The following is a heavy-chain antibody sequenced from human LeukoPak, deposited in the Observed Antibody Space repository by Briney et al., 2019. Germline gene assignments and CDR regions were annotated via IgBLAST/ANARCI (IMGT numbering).Heavy chain of an antibody. V-gene: IGHV3-23*01. J-gene: IGHJ4*02. D-gene: IGHD7-27*01. Sequence: GGSLLLSCAASGFTFSTYTMYWVRHPPGKRLEWVSIIGSSGGGIHYADSVKGRFTISRDNSKNALYLQMNSLRVEDTAVYYCAIDPNWGTHSWGQGVLVTVSS. CDR1: GFTFSTYT. CDR2: IGSSGGGI. CDR3: AIDPNWGTHS.